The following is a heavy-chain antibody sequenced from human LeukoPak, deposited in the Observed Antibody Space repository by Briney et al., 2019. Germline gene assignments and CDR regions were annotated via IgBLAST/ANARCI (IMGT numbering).Heavy chain of an antibody. CDR2: ISSSSSTI. V-gene: IGHV3-48*01. J-gene: IGHJ4*02. D-gene: IGHD2-2*03. CDR1: GFTFSSYS. CDR3: ARDLGLDGD. Sequence: GGSLRLSCAASGFTFSSYSMNWVRQAPGKGLEWVSYISSSSSTIYYADSVKGRFTISRDNAKNSLYLQMNSLRAEDTAVYYCARDLGLDGDWGQGTLVTVSS.